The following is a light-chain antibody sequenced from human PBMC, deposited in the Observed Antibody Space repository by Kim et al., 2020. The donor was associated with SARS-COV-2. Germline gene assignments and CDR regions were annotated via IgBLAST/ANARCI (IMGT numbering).Light chain of an antibody. CDR1: ALPKQY. J-gene: IGLJ3*02. CDR2: KDS. V-gene: IGLV3-25*03. CDR3: QSADSSGTHHWV. Sequence: SYELTQPPSVSVSPGQTARITCSGDALPKQYAYWYQQKPGQAPVLVIYKDSERPSGIPERFSGSSSGTTVTLTISGVQAEDEADYYCQSADSSGTHHWVFGGGTQLTVL.